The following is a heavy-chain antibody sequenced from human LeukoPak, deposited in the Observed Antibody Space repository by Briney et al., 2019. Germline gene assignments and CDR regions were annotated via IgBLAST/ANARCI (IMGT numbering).Heavy chain of an antibody. V-gene: IGHV1-2*02. Sequence: ASVKVSCKASGYTFTAYYMHWVRQAPGQGLEWMGWINPNTGGTDYAQRFQGRVTMTRDTSISTAYMELSRLRSDDTAVYFCARDRPPDYWGQGTLVNVSS. CDR1: GYTFTAYY. J-gene: IGHJ4*02. CDR3: ARDRPPDY. CDR2: INPNTGGT.